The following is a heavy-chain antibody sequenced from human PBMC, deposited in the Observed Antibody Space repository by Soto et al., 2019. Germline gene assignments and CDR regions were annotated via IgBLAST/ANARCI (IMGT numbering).Heavy chain of an antibody. D-gene: IGHD2-2*01. CDR3: AKGRGYCTSTSCYVGSDY. CDR2: ISGSGYST. J-gene: IGHJ4*02. Sequence: EVQLLESGGGLVQPGGSLRLSCAASGFTFSSYAMSWVRQAPGKGLEWVSAISGSGYSTYYADSVKGRFTISRDNSKNTLYLKMNRLRAEDTAVYYCAKGRGYCTSTSCYVGSDYWGQGTLVTVSS. V-gene: IGHV3-23*01. CDR1: GFTFSSYA.